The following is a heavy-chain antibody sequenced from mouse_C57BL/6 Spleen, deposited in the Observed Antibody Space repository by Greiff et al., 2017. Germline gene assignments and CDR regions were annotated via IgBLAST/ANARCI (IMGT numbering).Heavy chain of an antibody. D-gene: IGHD2-14*01. CDR2: INPNYGTT. CDR1: GYSFTDYN. V-gene: IGHV1-39*01. CDR3: AREGTGAKAFYYFDY. J-gene: IGHJ2*01. Sequence: EVQLQQSGPELVKPGASVKISCKASGYSFTDYNMHWVKQSNGKSLEWIGVINPNYGTTSYNQKFKGKATVTVDQSSSTAYMQLNSLTSEDSAVYYCAREGTGAKAFYYFDYWGQGTTLTVSS.